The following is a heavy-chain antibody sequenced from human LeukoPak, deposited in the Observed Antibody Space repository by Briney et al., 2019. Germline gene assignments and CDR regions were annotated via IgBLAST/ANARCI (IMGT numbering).Heavy chain of an antibody. D-gene: IGHD4-17*01. CDR2: ISGSGGST. CDR3: AKGVSRATVTPTGGY. J-gene: IGHJ4*02. V-gene: IGHV3-23*01. CDR1: GFTFSSYA. Sequence: SGGSLRLSCAASGFTFSSYAMSWVRQAPGKGLEWVSTISGSGGSTFYADSVKGRFSISRDNSKNTLFLQMNSLRAEDTAVYYCAKGVSRATVTPTGGYWGQGSLVTVSS.